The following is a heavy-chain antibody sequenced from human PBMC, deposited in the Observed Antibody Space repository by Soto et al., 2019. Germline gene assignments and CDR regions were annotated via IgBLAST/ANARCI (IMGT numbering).Heavy chain of an antibody. Sequence: ESGGGVVQPGRSLRLSCAASGYNFRSYAMHWVRQAPGKGLQWVAVVSYDGSNKYYADSVKGRFTISRDNSKNTLYLEITSLRAEDTAVYHCARGSSVVITHFDLWGQGTLVTVSS. CDR3: ARGSSVVITHFDL. CDR1: GYNFRSYA. CDR2: VSYDGSNK. D-gene: IGHD3-22*01. J-gene: IGHJ4*02. V-gene: IGHV3-30-3*01.